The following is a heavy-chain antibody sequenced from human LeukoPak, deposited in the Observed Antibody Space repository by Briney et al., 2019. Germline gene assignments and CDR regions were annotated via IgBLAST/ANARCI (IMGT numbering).Heavy chain of an antibody. V-gene: IGHV3-23*01. Sequence: GGSLRLSCAASGSTFSSSAMSWVRQAPGKGLEWVSGISGSGGSTYYADSVKGRFTISRDNAKNSLYLQMNSLRAEDTAVYYCARGRRWFDPWGQGTLVTVSS. CDR3: ARGRRWFDP. CDR1: GSTFSSSA. CDR2: ISGSGGST. J-gene: IGHJ5*02.